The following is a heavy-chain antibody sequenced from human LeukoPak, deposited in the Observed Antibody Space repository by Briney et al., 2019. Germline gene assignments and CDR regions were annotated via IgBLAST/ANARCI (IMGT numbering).Heavy chain of an antibody. CDR2: ISHSGST. CDR1: GGSFSGYY. CDR3: ARGRQNDY. J-gene: IGHJ4*02. V-gene: IGHV4-34*01. Sequence: SETLSLTCAVYGGSFSGYYWSWIRQPPGKGLEWIGEISHSGSTNYNPSLKSRVTISVDTSKNQFSLKLSSVTAGDTAVYYCARGRQNDYWGQGTLVTVSS.